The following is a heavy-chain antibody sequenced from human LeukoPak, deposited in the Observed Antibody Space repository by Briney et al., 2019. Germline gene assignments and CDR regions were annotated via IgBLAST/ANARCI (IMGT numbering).Heavy chain of an antibody. J-gene: IGHJ4*02. CDR3: TRTAYFDY. CDR2: IRSKAYGGTT. Sequence: GGSLRLSCTASGFTFGDYTMNWVRQAPGKGLEWVGVIRSKAYGGTTDCAASVKGRFTISRDDSKSIAYLQMNSLKTEDTAVYYCTRTAYFDYWGQGTLVTVSS. V-gene: IGHV3-49*04. CDR1: GFTFGDYT.